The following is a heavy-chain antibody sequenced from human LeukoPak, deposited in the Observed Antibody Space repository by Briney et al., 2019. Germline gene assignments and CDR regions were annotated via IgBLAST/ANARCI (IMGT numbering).Heavy chain of an antibody. CDR2: IYYSGST. CDR1: GGSISSYY. V-gene: IGHV4-59*01. CDR3: ARKEGHYSRFDY. D-gene: IGHD4-11*01. Sequence: SETLSLTCTVSGGSISSYYRSWIRQPPGKGLEWIGYIYYSGSTNYNPSLKSRVTISVDTSKNQFSLKLSSVTAADTAVYYCARKEGHYSRFDYWGQGTLVTVSS. J-gene: IGHJ4*02.